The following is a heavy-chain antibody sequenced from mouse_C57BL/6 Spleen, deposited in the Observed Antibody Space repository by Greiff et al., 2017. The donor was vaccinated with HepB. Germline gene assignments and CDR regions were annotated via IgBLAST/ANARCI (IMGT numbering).Heavy chain of an antibody. J-gene: IGHJ4*01. CDR2: ISSGSSTI. V-gene: IGHV5-17*01. CDR1: GFTFSDYG. D-gene: IGHD2-5*01. Sequence: EVMLVESGGGLVKPGGSLKLSCAASGFTFSDYGMHWVRQAPEKGLEWVAYISSGSSTIYYADTVKGRFTISRDNAKNTLFLHMTSLRSEDTAMYYCASEDLYYSNYGTMDYWGQGTSVTVSS. CDR3: ASEDLYYSNYGTMDY.